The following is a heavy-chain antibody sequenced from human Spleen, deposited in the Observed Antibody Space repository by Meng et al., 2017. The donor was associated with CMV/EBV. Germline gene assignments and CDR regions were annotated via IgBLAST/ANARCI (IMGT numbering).Heavy chain of an antibody. V-gene: IGHV3-43D*04. CDR3: AKETTAYCGGDYHSSWFDP. D-gene: IGHD2-21*01. J-gene: IGHJ5*02. CDR2: ISWDGNDA. Sequence: FNDYVMHWIRQAPGKGLEWVSLISWDGNDAGYADSVKGRFTISRDNSKNSLYLQMNSLRVDDTALYYCAKETTAYCGGDYHSSWFDPWGQGTLVTVSS. CDR1: FNDYV.